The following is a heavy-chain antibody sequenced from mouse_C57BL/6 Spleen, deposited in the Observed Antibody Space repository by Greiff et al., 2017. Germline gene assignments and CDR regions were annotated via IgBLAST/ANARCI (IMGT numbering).Heavy chain of an antibody. CDR2: IYPGDGDT. CDR3: ARWEDGYYFAY. V-gene: IGHV1-82*01. CDR1: GYAFSSSW. D-gene: IGHD2-3*01. J-gene: IGHJ3*01. Sequence: QVQLQQSGPELVKPGASVKISCKASGYAFSSSWMNWVKQRPGKGLEWIGRIYPGDGDTNYNGKFKGKATLTADKSSSTAYMQRSSLTSEDSAVYFCARWEDGYYFAYWGQGTLVTVSA.